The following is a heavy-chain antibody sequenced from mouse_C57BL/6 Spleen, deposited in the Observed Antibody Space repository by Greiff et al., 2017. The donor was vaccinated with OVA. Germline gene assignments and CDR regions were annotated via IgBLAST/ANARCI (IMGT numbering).Heavy chain of an antibody. J-gene: IGHJ2*01. CDR2: IYPGSGNT. V-gene: IGHV1-76*01. CDR3: ASRGYDDYFDY. Sequence: LVESGAELVRPGASVKLSCKASGYTFTDYYINWVKQRPGQGLEWIARIYPGSGNTYYNEKFKGKATLTAEKSSSTAYMQLSSLTSEDSAVYFCASRGYDDYFDYWGQGTTLTVSS. CDR1: GYTFTDYY. D-gene: IGHD2-2*01.